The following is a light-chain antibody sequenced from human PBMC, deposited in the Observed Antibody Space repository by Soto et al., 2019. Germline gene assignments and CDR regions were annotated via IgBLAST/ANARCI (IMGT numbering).Light chain of an antibody. J-gene: IGLJ1*01. V-gene: IGLV2-11*01. CDR2: DVS. CDR3: CSYAGSYV. Sequence: QSALTQPRSVSGSPGPSVTISCTGTISDVGGYNYVSWYQQHPGKAPKLMIYDVSKRPSGVPDRFSGSKSGNTASLTISGLQAEDEADYYCCSYAGSYVFGTGTKVTVL. CDR1: ISDVGGYNY.